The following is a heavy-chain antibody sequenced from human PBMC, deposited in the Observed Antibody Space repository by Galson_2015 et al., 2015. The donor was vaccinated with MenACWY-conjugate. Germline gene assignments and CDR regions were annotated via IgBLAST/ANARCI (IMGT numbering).Heavy chain of an antibody. J-gene: IGHJ4*02. D-gene: IGHD6-19*01. Sequence: SLRLSCAASGFTFSYHGMHWVRQAPGKGLEWVAGVSYDASNEYYADSVKGRFTISRDNSKNTLYLQMNSLRAEDTAVYYCAKDKSGTSGWTALDYWGQGTLVTVSS. CDR2: VSYDASNE. V-gene: IGHV3-30*18. CDR3: AKDKSGTSGWTALDY. CDR1: GFTFSYHG.